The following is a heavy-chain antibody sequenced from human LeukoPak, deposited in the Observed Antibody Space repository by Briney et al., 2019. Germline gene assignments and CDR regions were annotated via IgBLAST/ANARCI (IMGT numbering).Heavy chain of an antibody. V-gene: IGHV3-48*04. CDR3: ARGEYGMDV. J-gene: IGHJ6*02. Sequence: GGSPRLSCAVSGFIFSSYSMNWVRQAPGKGVEWVSHISSSSTSKYYADSVKGRFTISRDNAKHSLYLQMNSLRAEDTAVYYCARGEYGMDVWGQGTPVTVSS. CDR2: ISSSSTSK. CDR1: GFIFSSYS.